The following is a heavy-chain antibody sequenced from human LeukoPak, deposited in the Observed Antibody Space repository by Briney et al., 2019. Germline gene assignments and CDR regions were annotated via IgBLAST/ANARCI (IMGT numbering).Heavy chain of an antibody. CDR3: ARDRGIAVAAHEVDY. Sequence: PSETLSLTCTVSGYSISSGYYWGWIRQPPGKGLEWIGSIYHSGSTYYNPSLKSRVTISVDTSKNQFSLKLSSVTAADTAVYYCARDRGIAVAAHEVDYWGQGTLVTVSS. V-gene: IGHV4-38-2*02. CDR1: GYSISSGYY. J-gene: IGHJ4*02. CDR2: IYHSGST. D-gene: IGHD6-19*01.